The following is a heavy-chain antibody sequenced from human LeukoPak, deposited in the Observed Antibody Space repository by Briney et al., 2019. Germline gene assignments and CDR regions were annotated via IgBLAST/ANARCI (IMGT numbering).Heavy chain of an antibody. V-gene: IGHV4-31*03. CDR3: ARVLLSLSRLGEVDY. D-gene: IGHD3-3*02. CDR2: IYYSGST. CDR1: GGSISSGGYY. Sequence: ASETLSLTCTVSGGSISSGGYYWSWIRQHPGKGLEWIGYIYYSGSTYYNPSLKSRVTISVDTSKNQFSLKLSSVTAADTAVYYCARVLLSLSRLGEVDYWGQGTLVTVSS. J-gene: IGHJ4*02.